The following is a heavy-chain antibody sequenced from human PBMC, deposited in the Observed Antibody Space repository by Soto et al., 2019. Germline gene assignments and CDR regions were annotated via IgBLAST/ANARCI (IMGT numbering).Heavy chain of an antibody. J-gene: IGHJ6*02. Sequence: GGSLRLSCAASGFTFSSYSMNWVRQAPGKGLEWVSSISSSSSYIYYADSVNGRFTISRDNAKNSLYLQMNSLRAEDTAVYYCARGGGDCSSTSCHQTFYYYYYGMDVWGQGTTVTVSS. CDR2: ISSSSSYI. CDR1: GFTFSSYS. D-gene: IGHD2-2*01. CDR3: ARGGGDCSSTSCHQTFYYYYYGMDV. V-gene: IGHV3-21*01.